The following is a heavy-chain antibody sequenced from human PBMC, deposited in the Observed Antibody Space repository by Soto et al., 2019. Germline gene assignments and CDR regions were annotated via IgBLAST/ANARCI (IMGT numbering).Heavy chain of an antibody. J-gene: IGHJ4*02. CDR1: GFTFSSYE. Sequence: VGSLRLSCAASGFTFSSYEMNWVRQAPGKGLEWVSYISSSGSTIYYADSVKGRFTISRDNAKNSLYLQMNSLRAEDTAVYYCARDRSISYYFDYWGQGTLVTVSS. CDR3: ARDRSISYYFDY. V-gene: IGHV3-48*03. CDR2: ISSSGSTI. D-gene: IGHD6-6*01.